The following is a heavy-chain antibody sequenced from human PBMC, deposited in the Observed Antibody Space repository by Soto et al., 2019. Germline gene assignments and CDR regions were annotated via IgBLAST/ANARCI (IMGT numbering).Heavy chain of an antibody. J-gene: IGHJ6*02. CDR3: ARQYYYDSSGLDV. Sequence: VAVISYDGSNKYYADSVKGRFTISRDNPKNTLYLQMNSLRAEDTAVYYCARQYYYDSSGLDVWGQGTTVTVSS. CDR2: ISYDGSNK. D-gene: IGHD3-22*01. V-gene: IGHV3-30-3*01.